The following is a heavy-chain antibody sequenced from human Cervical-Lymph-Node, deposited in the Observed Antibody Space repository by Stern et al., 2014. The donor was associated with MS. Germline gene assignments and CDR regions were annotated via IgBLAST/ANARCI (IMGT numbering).Heavy chain of an antibody. CDR2: ISYDGSDK. J-gene: IGHJ6*02. CDR1: GFTLSSYA. Sequence: VQLGESEGGVVQPGRSLRLSCAASGFTLSSYALHWVRQAPGKGLAWVAVISYDGSDKYYANAVKGRFTISRDNSKNTLDLQMNSLRPEDTAVYYCARVWTTFSVHYYYGMDVWGQGTTVTVSS. D-gene: IGHD2/OR15-2a*01. V-gene: IGHV3-30*01. CDR3: ARVWTTFSVHYYYGMDV.